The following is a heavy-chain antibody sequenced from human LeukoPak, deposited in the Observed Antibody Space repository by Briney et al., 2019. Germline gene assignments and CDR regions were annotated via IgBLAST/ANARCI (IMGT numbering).Heavy chain of an antibody. V-gene: IGHV1-46*01. CDR1: GGTFSSYA. CDR3: ARSVDGALYY. J-gene: IGHJ4*02. D-gene: IGHD2-21*01. CDR2: INPSGGST. Sequence: ASVKVSCKASGGTFSSYAISWVRQAPGQGLEWMGIINPSGGSTSYAQKFQGRVTMTRDTSTSTVYMELSSLRSGDTAVYYCARSVDGALYYWGQGTLVTVSS.